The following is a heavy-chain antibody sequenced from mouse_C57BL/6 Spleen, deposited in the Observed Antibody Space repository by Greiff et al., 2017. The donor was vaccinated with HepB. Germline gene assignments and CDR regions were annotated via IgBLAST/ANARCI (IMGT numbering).Heavy chain of an antibody. D-gene: IGHD2-5*01. CDR3: ARDGGDSNYGGYYAMDY. CDR1: GYTFTDYN. CDR2: INPNNGGT. Sequence: EVKLQESGPELVKPGASVKIPCKASGYTFTDYNMDWVKQSHGKSLEWIGDINPNNGGTIYNQKFKGKATLTVDKSSSTAYMELRSLTSEDTAVYYCARDGGDSNYGGYYAMDYWGQGTSVTVSS. J-gene: IGHJ4*01. V-gene: IGHV1-18*01.